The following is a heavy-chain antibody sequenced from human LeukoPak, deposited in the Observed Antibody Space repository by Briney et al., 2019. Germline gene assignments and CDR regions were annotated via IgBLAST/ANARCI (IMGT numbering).Heavy chain of an antibody. CDR2: INWKGGIT. CDR3: ARDEGITMVHDY. D-gene: IGHD3-10*01. Sequence: GGSLRLSCEASGFTFDDYGMSWVRQAPGKGLEWVSGINWKGGITGYADSVKGRFTISRDSAKNSLYLQMNSLRAEDTALYYCARDEGITMVHDYWGQGTLVTVSS. V-gene: IGHV3-20*04. J-gene: IGHJ4*02. CDR1: GFTFDDYG.